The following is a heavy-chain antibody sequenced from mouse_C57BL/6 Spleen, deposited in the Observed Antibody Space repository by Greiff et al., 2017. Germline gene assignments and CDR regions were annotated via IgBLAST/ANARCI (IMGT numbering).Heavy chain of an antibody. CDR3: ARGRDGNFDAIGY. CDR1: GFNIKNTY. Sequence: VQLQQSVAELVRPGASVKLSCTASGFNIKNTYMHWVKQRPEQGLEWIGRIDPANGNTKYATKFQGKATITADTSSHTAYLQLSSLTSEDTAIYYCARGRDGNFDAIGYWGQGTSVPVSS. D-gene: IGHD2-1*01. CDR2: IDPANGNT. V-gene: IGHV14-3*01. J-gene: IGHJ4*01.